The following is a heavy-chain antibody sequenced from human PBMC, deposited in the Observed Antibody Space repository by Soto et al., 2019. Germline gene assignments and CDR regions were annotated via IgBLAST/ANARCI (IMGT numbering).Heavy chain of an antibody. D-gene: IGHD3-16*02. J-gene: IGHJ4*02. Sequence: ASVKVSCKASGYTFTSYYMHWVRQAPGQGLDWMGIINPSGGSTSYAQKFQGRVTMTRDTSTSTVYMELSSLRSEDTAVYYCARVKGDYVWGSYRPRLFAYWGQGTLVTVSS. CDR3: ARVKGDYVWGSYRPRLFAY. CDR2: INPSGGST. V-gene: IGHV1-46*01. CDR1: GYTFTSYY.